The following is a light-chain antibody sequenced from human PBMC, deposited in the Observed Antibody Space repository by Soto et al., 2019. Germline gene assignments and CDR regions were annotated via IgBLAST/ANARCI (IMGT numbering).Light chain of an antibody. Sequence: QSVPTQPASGSGVPGQSITISFTGNSSEFGSYNLVSWYQQHPGKAPKLMIYEVSKRPSGVSNRFSGSKSGNTASLTISGLQAEDEADYYCCSYAGSSTFYVFGTGTKVTVL. CDR2: EVS. CDR3: CSYAGSSTFYV. V-gene: IGLV2-23*02. CDR1: SSEFGSYNL. J-gene: IGLJ1*01.